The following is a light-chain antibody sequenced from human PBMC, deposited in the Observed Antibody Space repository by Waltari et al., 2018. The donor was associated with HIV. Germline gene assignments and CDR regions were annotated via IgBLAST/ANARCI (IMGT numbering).Light chain of an antibody. CDR3: CSYGGTYNV. CDR1: SSDVGGYNS. V-gene: IGLV2-11*01. CDR2: EVS. J-gene: IGLJ1*01. Sequence: QSALTQPRSVSGSPGQSVTLSCTGTSSDVGGYNSVSWYQQHPGKAPKLLIYEVSKWPSGVPDRFSVSKSGNTASLTISGLRADDEADYYCCSYGGTYNVFGTGTKVTIL.